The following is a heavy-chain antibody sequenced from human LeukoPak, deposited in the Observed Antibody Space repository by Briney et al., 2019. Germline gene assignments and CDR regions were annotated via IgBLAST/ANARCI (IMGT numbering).Heavy chain of an antibody. CDR2: IIPIFGTA. V-gene: IGHV1-69*13. J-gene: IGHJ6*02. D-gene: IGHD3-22*01. Sequence: ASVKVSCKASGGTFSSYAISWVRQAPGQGLEWTGGIIPIFGTANYAQKFQGRVTITADESTSTAYMELSSLRSEDTAVYYCARDLRNYYDSSGYYYFYYYYGMDVWGQGTTVTVSS. CDR1: GGTFSSYA. CDR3: ARDLRNYYDSSGYYYFYYYYGMDV.